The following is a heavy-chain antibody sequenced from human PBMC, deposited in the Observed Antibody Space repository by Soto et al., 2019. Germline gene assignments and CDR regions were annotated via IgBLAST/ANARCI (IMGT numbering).Heavy chain of an antibody. CDR1: GGTFSSYA. Sequence: GASVKVSCKASGGTFSSYAISWVRQAPGQGLEWMGGIIPIFGTANYAQKFQGRVTITADESTSTAYMELSSLRSEDTAVYYCASTNASPDYSNYLVDYWGQGTLVTVSS. J-gene: IGHJ4*02. CDR2: IIPIFGTA. V-gene: IGHV1-69*13. D-gene: IGHD4-4*01. CDR3: ASTNASPDYSNYLVDY.